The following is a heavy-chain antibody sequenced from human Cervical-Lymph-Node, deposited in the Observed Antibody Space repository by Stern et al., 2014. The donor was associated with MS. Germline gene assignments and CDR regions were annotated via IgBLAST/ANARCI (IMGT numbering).Heavy chain of an antibody. Sequence: VQLVESGAEVKKPGASVKVSCKVSGYNLNDLSLHWVRQAPGEGLEWMGGSNPEDGETIFAQGLQGRVTVTEDASTDTAYMELSSLRSEDTAVYYCASAVTGLNYYFHALDVWGQGTTVTVSS. CDR2: SNPEDGET. CDR3: ASAVTGLNYYFHALDV. J-gene: IGHJ6*02. D-gene: IGHD6-19*01. CDR1: GYNLNDLS. V-gene: IGHV1-24*01.